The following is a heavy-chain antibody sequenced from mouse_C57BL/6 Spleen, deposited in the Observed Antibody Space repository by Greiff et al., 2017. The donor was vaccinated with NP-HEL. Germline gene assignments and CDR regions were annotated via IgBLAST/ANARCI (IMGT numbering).Heavy chain of an antibody. CDR2: IYPGDGDT. CDR1: GYAFSSYW. V-gene: IGHV1-80*01. D-gene: IGHD1-1*01. J-gene: IGHJ1*03. Sequence: QVQLKQSGAELVKPGASVKISCKASGYAFSSYWMNWVKQRPGKGLEWIGQIYPGDGDTNYNGKFKGKATLTADKSSSTAYMQLSSLTSEDSAVYFCARGGSGGYFDVWGTGTTVTVSS. CDR3: ARGGSGGYFDV.